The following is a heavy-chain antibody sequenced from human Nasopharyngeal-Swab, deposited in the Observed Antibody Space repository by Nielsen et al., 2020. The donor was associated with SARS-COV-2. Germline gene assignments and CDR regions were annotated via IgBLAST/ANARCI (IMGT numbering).Heavy chain of an antibody. J-gene: IGHJ4*02. Sequence: SETLSLTCAVSDGSFGDFYWTWIRQSPGKGLEWIGEINHSGATSYSPSLESRVDMSVDTSQNQFSLKLKSVTAADTAVYYCARGNWKHIRVYDYWGQGTLVAVSS. V-gene: IGHV4-34*01. D-gene: IGHD1-1*01. CDR2: INHSGAT. CDR3: ARGNWKHIRVYDY. CDR1: DGSFGDFY.